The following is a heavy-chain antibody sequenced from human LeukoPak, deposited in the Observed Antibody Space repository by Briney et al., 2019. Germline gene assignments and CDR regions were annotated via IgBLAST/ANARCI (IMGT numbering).Heavy chain of an antibody. D-gene: IGHD3-3*02. V-gene: IGHV4-39*06. CDR3: ARHFRGIDV. CDR1: GGSISSSSYY. J-gene: IGHJ6*02. Sequence: SETLSLTCTVSGGSISSSSYYWGWIRQPPGKGLEWLASIYYGGSTYYNPSLKSRVTMSVDTSKNQFALKLTSVTAADTGVYFCARHFRGIDVWGQGTTVSVSS. CDR2: IYYGGST.